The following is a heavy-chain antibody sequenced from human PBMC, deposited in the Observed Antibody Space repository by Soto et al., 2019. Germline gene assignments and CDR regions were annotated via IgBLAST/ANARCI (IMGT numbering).Heavy chain of an antibody. CDR3: ATADIAARPIFFDY. CDR1: GYTLTELS. V-gene: IGHV1-24*01. Sequence: ASVKVSCKVSGYTLTELSMHWVRQAPGKGLEWMGGFGPEDGETIYAQKFQGRVTMTEDTSTDTAYMELSSLRSEDTAVYYCATADIAARPIFFDYWGQGTLVTVSS. D-gene: IGHD6-6*01. J-gene: IGHJ4*02. CDR2: FGPEDGET.